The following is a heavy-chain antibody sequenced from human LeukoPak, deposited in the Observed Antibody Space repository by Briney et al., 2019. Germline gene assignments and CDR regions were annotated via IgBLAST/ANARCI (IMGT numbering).Heavy chain of an antibody. D-gene: IGHD6-13*01. Sequence: GGSLRLSCVASGFTISSNYMNWVRQAPGKGLEWVSVMSSGDRTYYADSVKGRFTISRDNAKNSLYLQMNSLRAEDTAVYYCARDIAAAGTTDYWGQGTLVTVSS. CDR3: ARDIAAAGTTDY. CDR1: GFTISSNY. J-gene: IGHJ4*02. CDR2: MSSGDRT. V-gene: IGHV3-66*01.